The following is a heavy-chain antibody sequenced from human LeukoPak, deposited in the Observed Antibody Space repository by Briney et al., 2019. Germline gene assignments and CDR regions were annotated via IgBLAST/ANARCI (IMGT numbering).Heavy chain of an antibody. D-gene: IGHD3-22*01. V-gene: IGHV1-2*02. Sequence: ASVKVPCKASGYTFTGYYMHWVRQAPGQGLEWMGWINPNSGGTNYAQKFQGRVTMTRDTSISTAYMELSRLRSDDTAVYYCARDPYYYDSSEMGSFDYWGQGTLVTVSS. J-gene: IGHJ4*02. CDR2: INPNSGGT. CDR1: GYTFTGYY. CDR3: ARDPYYYDSSEMGSFDY.